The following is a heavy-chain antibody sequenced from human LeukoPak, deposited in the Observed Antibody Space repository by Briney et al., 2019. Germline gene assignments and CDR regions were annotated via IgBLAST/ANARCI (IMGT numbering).Heavy chain of an antibody. Sequence: GGSLRLSCAASGFTFRSYAMSWVRQAPGKGLEWVSTISGGVDSTYYADSVKGRFTISRGNSKNTLHLQMNSLRAEDTAAYYCARAITYYYGSGSSYYYYGMDVWGQGTTVTVSS. V-gene: IGHV3-23*01. CDR2: ISGGVDST. J-gene: IGHJ6*02. D-gene: IGHD3-10*01. CDR3: ARAITYYYGSGSSYYYYGMDV. CDR1: GFTFRSYA.